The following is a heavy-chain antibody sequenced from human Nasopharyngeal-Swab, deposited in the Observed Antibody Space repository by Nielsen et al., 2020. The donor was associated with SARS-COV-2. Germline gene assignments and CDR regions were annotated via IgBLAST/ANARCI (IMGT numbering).Heavy chain of an antibody. CDR2: FDPEDGET. D-gene: IGHD1-26*01. CDR3: ATAPPIGRSNWFDP. Sequence: ASVKVSCKVSGDTLTELSMHWGRQAPGKGLEWMGGFDPEDGETIYAQKFQGRVTMTEDTSTDTAYMELSSLRSEDTAVYYCATAPPIGRSNWFDPWGQGTLVTVSS. CDR1: GDTLTELS. V-gene: IGHV1-24*01. J-gene: IGHJ5*02.